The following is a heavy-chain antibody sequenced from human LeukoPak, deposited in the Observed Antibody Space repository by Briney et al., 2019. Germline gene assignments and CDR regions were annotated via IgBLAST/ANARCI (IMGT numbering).Heavy chain of an antibody. CDR1: GYTFTSYG. CDR3: ARVHIGGYYDSSGYYFDY. CDR2: ISAYNGNT. Sequence: VASVKVSCKASGYTFTSYGISWVRQAPGQGLEWMGWISAYNGNTNYAQKLQGRVTMTTDTSTGTAYMELRSLRSDDTAVYYCARVHIGGYYDSSGYYFDYWGQGTLVTVSS. J-gene: IGHJ4*02. V-gene: IGHV1-18*01. D-gene: IGHD3-22*01.